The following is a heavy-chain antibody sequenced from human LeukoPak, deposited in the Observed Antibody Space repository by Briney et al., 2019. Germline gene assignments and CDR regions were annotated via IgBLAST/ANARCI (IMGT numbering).Heavy chain of an antibody. D-gene: IGHD6-13*01. CDR2: INPNSGGT. CDR1: GYTFTGYY. J-gene: IGHJ4*02. CDR3: ARAGYSSSWNDY. V-gene: IGHV1-2*02. Sequence: ASVKVSCKASGYTFTGYYMHWVRQAPGQGLEWMGWINPNSGGTNYAQKFQGRVTMTRDTSISTACMELSRLRSDDTAVYYCARAGYSSSWNDYWGQGTLVTVSS.